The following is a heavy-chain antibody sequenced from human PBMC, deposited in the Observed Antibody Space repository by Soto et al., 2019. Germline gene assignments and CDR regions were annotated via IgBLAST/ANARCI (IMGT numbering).Heavy chain of an antibody. CDR2: IKSKNNGGTI. CDR1: GFTFNTAW. J-gene: IGHJ4*02. V-gene: IGHV3-15*07. Sequence: EVQLAESGGDLVKPGGSLRLSCAASGFTFNTAWMNWVRQTPGKGLEWVGRIKSKNNGGTIEYVAPGEGRFTIARDESKYTLYLGMNSVKTEDTAVYYCVADLPDWGVYAFGYWGQGSLV. CDR3: VADLPDWGVYAFGY. D-gene: IGHD3-16*01.